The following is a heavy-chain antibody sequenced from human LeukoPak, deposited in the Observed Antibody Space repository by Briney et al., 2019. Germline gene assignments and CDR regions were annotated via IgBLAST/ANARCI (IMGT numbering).Heavy chain of an antibody. CDR1: GFTFSSYA. CDR3: ARVPAATWGDY. V-gene: IGHV3-30*01. D-gene: IGHD2-2*01. J-gene: IGHJ4*02. Sequence: GGSLRLSCAASGFTFSSYAMHGVRQAPGKGLEGVAVISYDGSNKYYADSVKGRFTISRDNSKNTLYLQMNSLRAEDTAVYYCARVPAATWGDYWGQGTLVTVSS. CDR2: ISYDGSNK.